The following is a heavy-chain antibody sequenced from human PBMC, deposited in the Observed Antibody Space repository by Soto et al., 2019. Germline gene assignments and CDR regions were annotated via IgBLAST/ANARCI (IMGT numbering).Heavy chain of an antibody. J-gene: IGHJ2*01. Sequence: VQLQHWGAGVLKSSETLSLTCAVYAGSFSGYYWSWIRQPPGKGLEWIEEINHSGNTNYNQSLMCLVTISVDTSKTQFSLQLNAVTAADTAVYYCARGLNIVLRARGTLVTVSS. CDR3: ARGLNIVL. CDR1: AGSFSGYY. V-gene: IGHV4-34*02. CDR2: INHSGNT.